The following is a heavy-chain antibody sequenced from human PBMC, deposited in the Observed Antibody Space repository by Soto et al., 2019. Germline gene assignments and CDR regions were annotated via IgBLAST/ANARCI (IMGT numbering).Heavy chain of an antibody. CDR3: ARVFDTYYFDS. Sequence: GGSLRLSCAASGFSFSSYGMHWVRQAPGKGLEWVAVIWSDGNNKYYADSVKGRFTISRDNSKKTLYLQMNSLRAEDTAVYYCARVFDTYYFDSWGQGNMVTVSS. D-gene: IGHD3-9*01. V-gene: IGHV3-33*01. J-gene: IGHJ4*02. CDR2: IWSDGNNK. CDR1: GFSFSSYG.